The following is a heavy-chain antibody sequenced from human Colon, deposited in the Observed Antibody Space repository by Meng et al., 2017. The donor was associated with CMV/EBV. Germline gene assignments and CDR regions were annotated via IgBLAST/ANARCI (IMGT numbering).Heavy chain of an antibody. V-gene: IGHV3-69-1*01. CDR2: IYSTGRT. CDR3: ARIERPGGRYNSYGLDV. D-gene: IGHD1-1*01. CDR1: GFTFGDYS. Sequence: GESLKISCTTSGFTFGDYSMTWVRQAPGKGLEWLSVIYSTGRTFYADSAKGRFTISRDNANNSLYLQVNSLRGEDTAVYYCARIERPGGRYNSYGLDVWGQGTTVTVSS. J-gene: IGHJ6*02.